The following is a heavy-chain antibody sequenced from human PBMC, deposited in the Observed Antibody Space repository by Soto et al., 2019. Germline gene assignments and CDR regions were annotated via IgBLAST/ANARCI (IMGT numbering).Heavy chain of an antibody. CDR1: GFSLNTERMR. J-gene: IGHJ4*02. V-gene: IGHV2-70*04. D-gene: IGHD1-26*01. CDR3: VKDYMGGGDY. CDR2: IDWDGDE. Sequence: SGPTLVNPTQTLTLTCTFSGFSLNTERMRMNWIRQPPGKALEWLARIDWDGDEYYNPSLKTRLSISKDTSKNQVVLTMTKMDPVDTATYYCVKDYMGGGDYWGQGTLVTVSS.